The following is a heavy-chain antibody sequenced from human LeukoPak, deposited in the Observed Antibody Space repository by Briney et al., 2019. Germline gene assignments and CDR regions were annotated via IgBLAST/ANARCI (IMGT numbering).Heavy chain of an antibody. CDR2: IIHSGST. V-gene: IGHV4-34*12. Sequence: SETLSLTCAVYGGTFSGYYWSWIRQPPGKGLEWIGEIIHSGSTNYNPSLKSRVTISVDTSKNQFSLKLSSVTAADTAVYYCARAPPYYGSGSAKDNWFDPWGQGTLVTVSS. D-gene: IGHD3-10*01. CDR1: GGTFSGYY. CDR3: ARAPPYYGSGSAKDNWFDP. J-gene: IGHJ5*02.